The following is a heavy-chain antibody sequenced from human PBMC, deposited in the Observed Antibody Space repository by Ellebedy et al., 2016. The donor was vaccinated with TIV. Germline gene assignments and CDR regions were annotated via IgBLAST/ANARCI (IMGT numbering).Heavy chain of an antibody. D-gene: IGHD1-1*01. V-gene: IGHV4-59*01. Sequence: GSLRLSCTVSGGSISSYYWSWVRQPPGKGLEWIGYIYYSGSTNYNPSLKSRVTISVDTSKNQFSLKLSSVTAADTAVYYCARVGTASYDFDYWGQGTLVTVSS. CDR1: GGSISSYY. J-gene: IGHJ4*02. CDR2: IYYSGST. CDR3: ARVGTASYDFDY.